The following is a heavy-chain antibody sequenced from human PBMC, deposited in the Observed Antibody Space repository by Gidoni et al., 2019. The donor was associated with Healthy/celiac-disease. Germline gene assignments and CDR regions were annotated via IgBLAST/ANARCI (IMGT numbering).Heavy chain of an antibody. CDR3: ARVWNYAYNWFDP. D-gene: IGHD1-7*01. J-gene: IGHJ5*02. CDR2: ISSSSSYI. CDR1: GFTFSSYS. V-gene: IGHV3-21*01. Sequence: EVQLVVSVGGLVKPGGSLRLSCADSGFTFSSYSMNWVRQAPGKGLEWVSSISSSSSYIYYADSVKGRFTISRDNAKNSLYLQMNSLRAEDTAVYYCARVWNYAYNWFDPWGQGTLVTVSS.